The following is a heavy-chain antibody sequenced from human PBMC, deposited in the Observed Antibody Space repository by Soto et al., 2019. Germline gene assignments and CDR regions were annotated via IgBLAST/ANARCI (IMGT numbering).Heavy chain of an antibody. CDR1: GYTFTSYG. V-gene: IGHV1-18*01. CDR3: ARSPLSPYEYSSGWYEDFQH. J-gene: IGHJ1*01. Sequence: ASVKVSCKASGYTFTSYGISWVRQAPGQGLEWMGWISAYNGNTNYAQKLQGRVTMTTDTSTSTAYMELRSLRSDDTAVYYCARSPLSPYEYSSGWYEDFQHWGQGTLVTVSS. D-gene: IGHD6-19*01. CDR2: ISAYNGNT.